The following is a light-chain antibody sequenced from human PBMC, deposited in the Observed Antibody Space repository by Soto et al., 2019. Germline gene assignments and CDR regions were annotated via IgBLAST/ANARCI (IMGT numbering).Light chain of an antibody. J-gene: IGKJ4*01. Sequence: EIVMTQSPATLSVSPGERATLSCRASQSVSSNLAWYQQKPGQAPRLLIYGASTRATGIPARFSGSGSGTEFTLTISSLQSEDFAVYYCQKCKIAPFTFGGGTKVEMK. CDR1: QSVSSN. CDR3: QKCKIAPFT. CDR2: GAS. V-gene: IGKV3-15*01.